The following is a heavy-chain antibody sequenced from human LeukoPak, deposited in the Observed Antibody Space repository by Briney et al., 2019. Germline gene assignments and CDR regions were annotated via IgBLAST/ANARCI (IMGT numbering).Heavy chain of an antibody. V-gene: IGHV1-18*01. CDR2: ISPNNGNT. Sequence: RASVKLSCTASGYTFTSYGISWVRQAPGQGLEWMGWISPNNGNTNYAQKFQGRVIMTTDNATNTVYMEMRSLTADDTAVYYCAGQGGYAWSGFDPWGQGTLVTVSS. D-gene: IGHD3-3*01. CDR3: AGQGGYAWSGFDP. J-gene: IGHJ5*02. CDR1: GYTFTSYG.